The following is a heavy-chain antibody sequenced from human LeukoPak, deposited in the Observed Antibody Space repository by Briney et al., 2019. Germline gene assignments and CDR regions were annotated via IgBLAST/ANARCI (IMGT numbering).Heavy chain of an antibody. CDR3: ARDNGLYATPIFDY. D-gene: IGHD2-8*01. J-gene: IGHJ4*02. CDR1: GYTFTSYG. V-gene: IGHV1-18*01. Sequence: ASVKVSCKASGYTFTSYGISWVRQAPGQGLEWMGWISAYNGNTNYAQKLQGRVTMTTDTSTSTAYMELSRLRSDDTAVYYCARDNGLYATPIFDYWGQGTLVTVSS. CDR2: ISAYNGNT.